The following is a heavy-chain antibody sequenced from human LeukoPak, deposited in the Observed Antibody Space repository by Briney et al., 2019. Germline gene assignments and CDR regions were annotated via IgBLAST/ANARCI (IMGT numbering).Heavy chain of an antibody. D-gene: IGHD3-22*01. Sequence: GGSLRLSCTASGFTFGDYAMSWVRQAPGKGLEWVGFIRSKAYGGTTEYAASVKGRFTISRDDSKSIAYLQMNSLKTEDTAVCYCTRDTYYYDSSGYSAEYYFDYWGQGTLVTVSS. CDR1: GFTFGDYA. CDR2: IRSKAYGGTT. V-gene: IGHV3-49*04. J-gene: IGHJ4*02. CDR3: TRDTYYYDSSGYSAEYYFDY.